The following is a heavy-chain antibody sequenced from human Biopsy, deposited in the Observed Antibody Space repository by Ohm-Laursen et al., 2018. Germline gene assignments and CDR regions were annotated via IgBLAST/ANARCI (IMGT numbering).Heavy chain of an antibody. D-gene: IGHD6-13*01. CDR3: AREPRIAAVAYFDP. V-gene: IGHV3-11*01. J-gene: IGHJ5*02. Sequence: SLRLSCAASGFTFSDYYMSWVRQAPGQGLEWLSYISRSGSIIDYADSVKGRFTISRDNAQNTLYLQMNSLRADDTAVYYCAREPRIAAVAYFDPWGQGTLVTVSS. CDR2: ISRSGSII. CDR1: GFTFSDYY.